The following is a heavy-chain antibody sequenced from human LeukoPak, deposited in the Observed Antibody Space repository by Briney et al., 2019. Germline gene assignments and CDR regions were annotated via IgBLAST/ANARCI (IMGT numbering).Heavy chain of an antibody. CDR1: GFTFSSYS. Sequence: GGSLRLSCAASGFTFSSYSMNWVRQAPGKGLEWVSSISSSSSYIYYADSVKGRFTISRDNAKNSLYLQMNSLRAEDTAVYYCASDRQSGGEIQWGQGTLVTVSS. V-gene: IGHV3-21*01. J-gene: IGHJ4*02. D-gene: IGHD3-16*01. CDR3: ASDRQSGGEIQ. CDR2: ISSSSSYI.